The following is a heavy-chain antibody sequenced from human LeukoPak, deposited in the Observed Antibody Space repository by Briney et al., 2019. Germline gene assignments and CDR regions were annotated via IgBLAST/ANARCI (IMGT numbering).Heavy chain of an antibody. CDR3: ANFQTVGVKPFEH. D-gene: IGHD1-26*01. CDR1: GFTFSIDG. CDR2: ISPDSAFI. Sequence: GGSLRLSCVGSGFTFSIDGMNWVRQAPGKGLEWVSSISPDSAFIPQADSVKGRFTISRVNAKNSLYLQMESLRVEDTAVYYCANFQTVGVKPFEHWGQGTLVTVSS. J-gene: IGHJ5*02. V-gene: IGHV3-21*01.